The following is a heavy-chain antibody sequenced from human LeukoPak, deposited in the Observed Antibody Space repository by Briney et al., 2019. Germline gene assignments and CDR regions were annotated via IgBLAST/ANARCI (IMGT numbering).Heavy chain of an antibody. Sequence: PGGSLRLSCAASGFTFSSYGMHWVRQAPGKGLEWVAVISYDGSNKYYADSVKGRFTISRDNSKNTLYLQMNSLRAEDTAVYYCAKDKQGIAAAGTDYWGQGTLVTVSS. V-gene: IGHV3-30*18. J-gene: IGHJ4*02. D-gene: IGHD6-13*01. CDR3: AKDKQGIAAAGTDY. CDR2: ISYDGSNK. CDR1: GFTFSSYG.